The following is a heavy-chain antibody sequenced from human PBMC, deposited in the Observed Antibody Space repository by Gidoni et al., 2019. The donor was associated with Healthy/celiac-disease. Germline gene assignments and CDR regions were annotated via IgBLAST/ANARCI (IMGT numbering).Heavy chain of an antibody. V-gene: IGHV3-48*01. CDR2: ISSSSSTI. D-gene: IGHD2-8*02. Sequence: EVQLVESGGGLVQPGGSLRLSCAASGFTFSSYSMNWVRQAPGKGLEWVSYISSSSSTIYYADSVKGRFTISRDNAKNSLYLQMNSLRAEDTAVYYCARDFRGPGYCTGGVCYNFGAFDIWGQGTMVTVSS. CDR1: GFTFSSYS. J-gene: IGHJ3*02. CDR3: ARDFRGPGYCTGGVCYNFGAFDI.